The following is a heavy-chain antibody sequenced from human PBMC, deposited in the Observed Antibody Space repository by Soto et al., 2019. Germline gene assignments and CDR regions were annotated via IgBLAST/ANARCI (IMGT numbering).Heavy chain of an antibody. V-gene: IGHV5-10-1*01. CDR1: GYSFTSYW. CDR2: IYPGDSYT. J-gene: IGHJ6*02. D-gene: IGHD3-9*01. Sequence: GESLKISCKGSGYSFTSYWISWVRQMPGKGLEWMGRIYPGDSYTNYSPSFQGHVTTSADKSISTAYLQWSSLKASDTAMYYCAKNMGRLRYFALGVWGQGTTVTVSS. CDR3: AKNMGRLRYFALGV.